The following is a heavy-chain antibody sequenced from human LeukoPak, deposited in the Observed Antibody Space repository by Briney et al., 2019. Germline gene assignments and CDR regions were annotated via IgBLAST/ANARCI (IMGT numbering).Heavy chain of an antibody. V-gene: IGHV3-21*04. D-gene: IGHD2-8*01. J-gene: IGHJ4*02. Sequence: GGSLRLSCAASGFTFSNYNMNWVRQAPGKGLEWVSSITSSSSTIYYADSVKGRFTISRDNSKNTLYLQMNSLRAEDTAVYYCAKDPDCTSGICYTFFDYWGQGTLVTVSS. CDR3: AKDPDCTSGICYTFFDY. CDR1: GFTFSNYN. CDR2: ITSSSSTI.